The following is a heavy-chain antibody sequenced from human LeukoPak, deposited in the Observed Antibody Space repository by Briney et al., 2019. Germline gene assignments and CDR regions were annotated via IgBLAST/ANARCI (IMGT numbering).Heavy chain of an antibody. CDR3: ARNYYDRSNFDY. J-gene: IGHJ4*02. Sequence: SETLSLTCTVSGASISNYYWTWIRQPAAKGLEWIGRIYPSGTTNYNPSLKGRVTMSVDTSNNQFSLKLSSVTAAETAVYYCARNYYDRSNFDYWGQGTLVTVSS. D-gene: IGHD3-22*01. CDR2: IYPSGTT. CDR1: GASISNYY. V-gene: IGHV4-4*07.